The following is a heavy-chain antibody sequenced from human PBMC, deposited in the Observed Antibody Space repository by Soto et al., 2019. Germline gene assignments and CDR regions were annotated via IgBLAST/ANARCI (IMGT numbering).Heavy chain of an antibody. D-gene: IGHD2-15*01. CDR3: AREYCSGGSCYSYYYGMDV. Sequence: GASVKVSCKASGGTFSSYAISWVRQAPGQGLEWMGGIIPIFGTANYAQKFQGRVTITADESTSTAYMELSSLRSEDTAVYYCAREYCSGGSCYSYYYGMDVWGQGTTVTVSS. V-gene: IGHV1-69*13. J-gene: IGHJ6*02. CDR1: GGTFSSYA. CDR2: IIPIFGTA.